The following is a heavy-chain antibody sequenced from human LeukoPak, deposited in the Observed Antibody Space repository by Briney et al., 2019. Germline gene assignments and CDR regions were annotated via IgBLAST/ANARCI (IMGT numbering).Heavy chain of an antibody. J-gene: IGHJ6*02. V-gene: IGHV4-31*03. CDR2: VYYSGST. CDR1: GGSISSGGYY. CDR3: AREGGALGPYYYYGMDV. D-gene: IGHD4-17*01. Sequence: SQTLSLTCTVSGGSISSGGYYWSWIRQHPGKGLEWIGYVYYSGSTYYNPSLKSRVTISVDTSKNQFSLKLSSVTAADTAVYYCAREGGALGPYYYYGMDVWGQGTTVTVSS.